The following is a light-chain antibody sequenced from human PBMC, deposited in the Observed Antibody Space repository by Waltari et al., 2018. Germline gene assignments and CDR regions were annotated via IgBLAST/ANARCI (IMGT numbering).Light chain of an antibody. V-gene: IGLV2-14*01. Sequence: QSALTQPASVSGSPGQSITISCTGASSDVGGYKYVSWYQHHPGKAPQPMIYEVSHRPSGVSNRFSGSKSGNTASLTISGLQAEDEADYYCGSFTSSSTLVFGTGTKVTVL. CDR3: GSFTSSSTLV. CDR1: SSDVGGYKY. CDR2: EVS. J-gene: IGLJ1*01.